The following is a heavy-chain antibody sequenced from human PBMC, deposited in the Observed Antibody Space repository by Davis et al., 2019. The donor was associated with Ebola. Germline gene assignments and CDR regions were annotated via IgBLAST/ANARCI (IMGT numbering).Heavy chain of an antibody. D-gene: IGHD6-13*01. CDR2: IKQDGSEK. Sequence: GESLKISCAASGFTFSSYWMSWVRQAPGKGLEWVANIKQDGSEKYYVDSVKGRFTISRDNAKNSLYLQMNSLRAEDTAVYYCARDSSSSSWYGGYYYYGMDVWGQGTTVTVSS. V-gene: IGHV3-7*01. CDR3: ARDSSSSSWYGGYYYYGMDV. CDR1: GFTFSSYW. J-gene: IGHJ6*02.